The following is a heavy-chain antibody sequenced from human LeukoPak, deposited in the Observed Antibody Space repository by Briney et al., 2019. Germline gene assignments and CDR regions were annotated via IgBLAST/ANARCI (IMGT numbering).Heavy chain of an antibody. D-gene: IGHD1-26*01. CDR1: GFRFNNYG. V-gene: IGHV3-23*01. CDR2: INANGDNT. J-gene: IGHJ4*02. Sequence: RTGGSLRLSCAAPGFRFNNYGMSWVRQAPGQGLEWVSVINANGDNTNYADSVRGRFTISRDDSKSTLYLQMDSLRAEDTATYYCVKEGGHQIPFDYWGQGTLVTVSS. CDR3: VKEGGHQIPFDY.